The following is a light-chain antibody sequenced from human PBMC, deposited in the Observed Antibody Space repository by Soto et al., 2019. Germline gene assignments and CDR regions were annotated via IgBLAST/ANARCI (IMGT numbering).Light chain of an antibody. V-gene: IGKV1-39*01. CDR1: QGISTY. CDR2: AAS. Sequence: DIQMTQSPSSLSASVGDRVTITCRASQGISTYLNCYQQKPGKAPKLLIYAASSLQSGVPSRFSGSGSETDFTLTISSLQPEDFAVYYCQQFSSSPPYTFGQGTKLEIK. CDR3: QQFSSSPPYT. J-gene: IGKJ2*01.